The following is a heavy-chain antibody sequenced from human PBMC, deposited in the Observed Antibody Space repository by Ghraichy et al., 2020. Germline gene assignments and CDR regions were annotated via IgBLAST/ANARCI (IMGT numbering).Heavy chain of an antibody. CDR3: AKEFDNSGRHNCYFEP. D-gene: IGHD3-22*01. Sequence: GGSLRLSCAASGFTFRSYGMHWVRQAPGKGLEWVAVISHDGGGLNYAVSLEGRFTISRDNSKNTLYLQMNSLRAEDTAMYYCAKEFDNSGRHNCYFEPWGQGSLDTVSS. V-gene: IGHV3-30*18. J-gene: IGHJ5*02. CDR2: ISHDGGGL. CDR1: GFTFRSYG.